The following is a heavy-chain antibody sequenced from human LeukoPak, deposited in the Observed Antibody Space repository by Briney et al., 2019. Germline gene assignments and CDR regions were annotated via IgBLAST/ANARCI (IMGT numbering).Heavy chain of an antibody. Sequence: PSETLSLTCSVSGGSISNYYWSWIRQPPGKGLEWVGYLYYSGDTNYNPSLKNRVTISVDTSKNQFSLSLSSVAAADTAVYYCASSHPLGSNNDYYTPFDYWGLGTLVTVSS. CDR2: LYYSGDT. CDR3: ASSHPLGSNNDYYTPFDY. J-gene: IGHJ4*02. V-gene: IGHV4-59*01. CDR1: GGSISNYY. D-gene: IGHD3-3*01.